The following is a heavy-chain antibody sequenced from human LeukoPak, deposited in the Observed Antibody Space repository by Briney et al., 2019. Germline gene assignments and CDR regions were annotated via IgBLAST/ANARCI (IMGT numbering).Heavy chain of an antibody. CDR2: IYTAGNT. D-gene: IGHD3-3*01. CDR1: SGFNTSHF. Sequence: SETLSLTCSVSSGFNTSHFWSWIRQAAGKRPEWIGRIYTAGNTNYSPSLRSRVTMSVDTSKNEFTLKLKSVTAADTAVYYCARDLGTLLFLEGFDPWGQGTLVTVSS. V-gene: IGHV4-4*07. J-gene: IGHJ5*02. CDR3: ARDLGTLLFLEGFDP.